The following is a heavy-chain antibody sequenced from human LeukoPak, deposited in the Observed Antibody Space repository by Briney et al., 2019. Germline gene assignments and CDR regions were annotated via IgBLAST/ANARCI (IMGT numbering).Heavy chain of an antibody. Sequence: SETLSLTCAVYGGSFSDYYWSWIRQPPGKGLEWIGEINHSGSTNYNPSLKSRVTILVDTSKNQFSLKLSSVTAADTAAYYCARGLTSMPPGGYWGQGTLVTVSS. V-gene: IGHV4-34*01. CDR1: GGSFSDYY. D-gene: IGHD2/OR15-2a*01. J-gene: IGHJ4*02. CDR3: ARGLTSMPPGGY. CDR2: INHSGST.